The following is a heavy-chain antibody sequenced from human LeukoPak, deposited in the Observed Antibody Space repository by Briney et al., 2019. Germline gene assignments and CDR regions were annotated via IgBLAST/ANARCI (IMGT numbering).Heavy chain of an antibody. CDR1: GYTFTSYY. Sequence: GASVKVSCKASGYTFTSYYMHWVRQAPGQGLEWMGIINPSGGSTSYAQKFQGRVTMTRDTSTSTVYMELSSLRSEDTAVYYCARAYYDILTGYYSFDYWGQGTLVTVSS. CDR3: ARAYYDILTGYYSFDY. J-gene: IGHJ4*02. V-gene: IGHV1-46*01. D-gene: IGHD3-9*01. CDR2: INPSGGST.